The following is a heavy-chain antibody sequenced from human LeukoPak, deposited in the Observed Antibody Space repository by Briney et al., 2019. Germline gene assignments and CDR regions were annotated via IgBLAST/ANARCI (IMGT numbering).Heavy chain of an antibody. CDR3: ARGSIAARRNWFDP. D-gene: IGHD6-6*01. CDR2: IYSGGST. J-gene: IGHJ5*02. Sequence: GGSLRLSCAASGFTVSSNYMSWVRQAPGKGREWVSVIYSGGSTYYADSVKGRFTISRDNSKNTLYLQMNSLRAEDTAVYYCARGSIAARRNWFDPWGQGTLVTVSS. CDR1: GFTVSSNY. V-gene: IGHV3-53*01.